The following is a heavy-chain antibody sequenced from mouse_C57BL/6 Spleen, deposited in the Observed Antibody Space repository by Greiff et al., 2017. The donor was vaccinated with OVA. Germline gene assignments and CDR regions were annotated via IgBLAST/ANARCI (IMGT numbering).Heavy chain of an antibody. CDR1: GFNIKDDY. Sequence: VQLKQSGAELVRPGASVKLSCTASGFNIKDDYMHWVKQRPEQGLEWIGWIDPENGDTEYASKFQGKATVTADTSSNTAYLQLSSLTSEDTAVYYCRCYGSGFYFDYWGQGTTLTVSS. J-gene: IGHJ2*01. D-gene: IGHD1-1*01. CDR3: RCYGSGFYFDY. CDR2: IDPENGDT. V-gene: IGHV14-4*01.